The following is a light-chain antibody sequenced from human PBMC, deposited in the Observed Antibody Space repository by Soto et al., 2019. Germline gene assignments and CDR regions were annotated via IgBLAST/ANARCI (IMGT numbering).Light chain of an antibody. V-gene: IGLV1-44*01. CDR2: GQN. CDR3: AVWDDSLDCRV. J-gene: IGLJ2*01. CDR1: SSNIGSNT. Sequence: QSVLTQPPSASGTPGQRVTISCSGSSSNIGSNTVNWYQQLPGTAPKLLIYGQNQRPSGVPVRFSVSKSGTSASLAISVLQSEDEDDYYCAVWDDSLDCRVFGGGTKLTVL.